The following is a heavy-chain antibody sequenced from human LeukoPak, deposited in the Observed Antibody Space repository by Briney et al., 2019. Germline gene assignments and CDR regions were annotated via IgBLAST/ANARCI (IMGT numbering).Heavy chain of an antibody. CDR1: GVSISTGNW. D-gene: IGHD6-13*01. V-gene: IGHV4-4*02. J-gene: IGHJ5*02. CDR2: IYHSGTT. Sequence: SETLSLTCAVSGVSISTGNWWSWVRQPPGKGLEWIGEIYHSGTTYYNPSLKSRVTISVDTSKNQFSLKLSSVTAADTAVYYCARGAAAGDLGWFDPWGQGTLVTVSS. CDR3: ARGAAAGDLGWFDP.